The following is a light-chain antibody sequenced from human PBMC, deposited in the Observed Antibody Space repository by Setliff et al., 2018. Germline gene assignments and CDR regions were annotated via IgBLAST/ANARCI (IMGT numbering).Light chain of an antibody. J-gene: IGLJ2*01. Sequence: QSALTQPASVSGSPGQSITIPCSGTSSDVGAYDLVSWYKQHPGKAPKLIISDVSNRPSGVSNRFSGSKSGNTASLTISGLQAEDEADYYCSADRSSSTLVV. CDR1: SSDVGAYDL. V-gene: IGLV2-14*03. CDR2: DVS. CDR3: SADRSSSTLVV.